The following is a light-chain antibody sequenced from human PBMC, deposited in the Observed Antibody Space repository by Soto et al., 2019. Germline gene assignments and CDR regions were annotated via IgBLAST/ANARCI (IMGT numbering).Light chain of an antibody. J-gene: IGKJ2*01. Sequence: DIVMTQTPLSLPVTPGEPASISCRSSQSLLRSHDGNTYLDWYLQKPGQSPQLLIYPLSYRASGVPDRFSGSGSGTDFTLNISKVEAEDVGVYYCMQRIEFPYTFGQGTKLEIK. CDR2: PLS. CDR1: QSLLRSHDGNTY. CDR3: MQRIEFPYT. V-gene: IGKV2-40*01.